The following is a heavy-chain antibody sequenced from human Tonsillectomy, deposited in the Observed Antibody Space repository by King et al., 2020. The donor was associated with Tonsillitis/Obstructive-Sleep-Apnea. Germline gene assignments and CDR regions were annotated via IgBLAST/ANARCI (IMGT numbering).Heavy chain of an antibody. CDR1: GFPFGDYV. V-gene: IGHV3-49*04. CDR2: IRSKAYGGTT. CDR3: TRRHCGGFWEPKSYYYYYLDV. J-gene: IGHJ6*03. Sequence: VQLVESGGGLVQPGRSLRLSCTTSGFPFGDYVMSWVRQAPGKGLEWVAFIRSKAYGGTTAYAASGKSRFTISRDDSKSVAYMQMNSLKTEDTAVYYCTRRHCGGFWEPKSYYYYYLDVWGKGTTVTVSS. D-gene: IGHD3-3*01.